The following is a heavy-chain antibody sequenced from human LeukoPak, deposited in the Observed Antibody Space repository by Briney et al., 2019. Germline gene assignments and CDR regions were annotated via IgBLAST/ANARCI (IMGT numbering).Heavy chain of an antibody. Sequence: QVQLVESGGGVVQPGRSLRLSCAASGFTFSSYAMHWVRQAPGKGLEWVAVISYDGSNKYYADSVKGRFTISRDNSKNTLYLQMNSLRAEDTAVYYCARNSSRLRFLERFLKDPWGQGTLVTVSS. D-gene: IGHD3-3*01. V-gene: IGHV3-30-3*01. CDR1: GFTFSSYA. J-gene: IGHJ5*02. CDR3: ARNSSRLRFLERFLKDP. CDR2: ISYDGSNK.